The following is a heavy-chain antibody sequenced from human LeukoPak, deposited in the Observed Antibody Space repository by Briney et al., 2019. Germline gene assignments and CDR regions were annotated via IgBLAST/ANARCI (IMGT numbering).Heavy chain of an antibody. J-gene: IGHJ4*02. V-gene: IGHV4-38-2*01. Sequence: SETLSLTCAVSGYSISSGYYWGWIRQPPGKGLEWIGSIYHSGSTYYNPSLKSRVTISVDTSKNQFSLKLSSVTAADTAVYYCASGEYDYDSSGYKDYWGQGTLVTVSS. D-gene: IGHD3-22*01. CDR1: GYSISSGYY. CDR3: ASGEYDYDSSGYKDY. CDR2: IYHSGST.